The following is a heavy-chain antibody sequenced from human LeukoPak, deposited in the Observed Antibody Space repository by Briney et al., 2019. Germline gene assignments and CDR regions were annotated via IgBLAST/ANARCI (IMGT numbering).Heavy chain of an antibody. V-gene: IGHV3-30*04. Sequence: GGSLRLSCAASGFTFNNYAMHWVRQAPGKGLEWVAVISNDGSNKYYADSAKGRFTISRDNSKNTLYLQMNSLRAEDTAVYYCARAGRVVTRYYFDYWGQGTLVTVSS. D-gene: IGHD3-22*01. CDR3: ARAGRVVTRYYFDY. J-gene: IGHJ4*02. CDR1: GFTFNNYA. CDR2: ISNDGSNK.